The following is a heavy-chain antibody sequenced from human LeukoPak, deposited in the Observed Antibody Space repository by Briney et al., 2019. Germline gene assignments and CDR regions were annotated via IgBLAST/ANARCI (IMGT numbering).Heavy chain of an antibody. CDR1: GFTFSSYA. CDR3: AKDRIVVVTAIPGYYFDY. J-gene: IGHJ4*02. V-gene: IGHV3-23*01. Sequence: GGSLRLSCAASGFTFSSYAMSWVRQAPGKGLEWVSAISGSGGSTYYADSVKGRFTISRDNSKNTLYLQMNSLRAEDTAVYYCAKDRIVVVTAIPGYYFDYWGQGTLVTVSS. D-gene: IGHD2-21*02. CDR2: ISGSGGST.